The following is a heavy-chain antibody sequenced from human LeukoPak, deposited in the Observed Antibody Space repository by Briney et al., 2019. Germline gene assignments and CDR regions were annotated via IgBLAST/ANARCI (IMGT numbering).Heavy chain of an antibody. V-gene: IGHV2-5*02. D-gene: IGHD4-17*01. CDR3: AHSGLITTVWLYMFDY. CDR1: GFSLSTSGVG. Sequence: ESGPTLVKPPQTLTLTCTFSGFSLSTSGVGVGWICQPPGKALEWLALIYWDDDKRYSPSLKSRLTITKDTSKNQVVLTMTNMDPVDTATYYCAHSGLITTVWLYMFDYWGQGTLVTVSS. CDR2: IYWDDDK. J-gene: IGHJ4*02.